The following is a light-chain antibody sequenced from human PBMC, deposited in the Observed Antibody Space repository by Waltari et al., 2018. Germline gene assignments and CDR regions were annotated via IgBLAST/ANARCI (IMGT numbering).Light chain of an antibody. CDR2: RND. J-gene: IGLJ3*02. CDR1: DSNIGDNV. Sequence: QSVLTQPPSASATPGHRVIISCSGSDSNIGDNVVNWYQQLPGTAPKLLSYRNDLRPSGVPDRFSASKSGTSASLAISGLQSEDEADYYCATWDDGLGGVWVFGGGTKVTVL. CDR3: ATWDDGLGGVWV. V-gene: IGLV1-44*01.